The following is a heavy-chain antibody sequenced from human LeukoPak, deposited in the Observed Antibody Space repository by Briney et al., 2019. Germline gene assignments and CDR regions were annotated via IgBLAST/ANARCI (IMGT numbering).Heavy chain of an antibody. D-gene: IGHD3-10*01. J-gene: IGHJ6*04. CDR2: ISWDGGIT. CDR3: ATGAYYYYGMDV. Sequence: GGSLRLSCAASGFTFDDYAMHWVRQAPGKGLEWVSLISWDGGITYYADSVKGRFTISRDNSKNSLYLQMNSLRAEDTALYYCATGAYYYYGMDVWGKGTTVTVSS. CDR1: GFTFDDYA. V-gene: IGHV3-43D*04.